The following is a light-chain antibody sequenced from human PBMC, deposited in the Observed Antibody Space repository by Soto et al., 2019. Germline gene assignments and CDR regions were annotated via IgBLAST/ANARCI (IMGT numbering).Light chain of an antibody. CDR3: QQYNNWPRT. Sequence: EIVMTQSPATLSVSPVERATLPCRASQSVSNNLAWYQQKPGQAPRLLIYGASTRATGIPARSSGSGSGTEFTLTINSLQSEDFAVYYCQQYNNWPRTFGQGTKVDI. CDR1: QSVSNN. V-gene: IGKV3-15*01. CDR2: GAS. J-gene: IGKJ1*01.